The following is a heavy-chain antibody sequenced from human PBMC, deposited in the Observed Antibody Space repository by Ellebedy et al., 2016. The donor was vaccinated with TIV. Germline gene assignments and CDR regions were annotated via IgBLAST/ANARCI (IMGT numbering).Heavy chain of an antibody. J-gene: IGHJ4*02. Sequence: GESLKISCAASGFNFKSYALHWVRQAPGKGLEWVAVMLNDGKTTDYADSAKGRFTISRDNSKSTLYLQMNSLRAEDTAVYYCAREYYYDRNIDFWGQGTLVTVFS. D-gene: IGHD3-22*01. V-gene: IGHV3-30*04. CDR3: AREYYYDRNIDF. CDR2: MLNDGKTT. CDR1: GFNFKSYA.